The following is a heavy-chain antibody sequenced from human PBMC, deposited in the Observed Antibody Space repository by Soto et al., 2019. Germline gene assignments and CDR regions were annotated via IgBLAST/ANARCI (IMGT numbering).Heavy chain of an antibody. CDR1: GFTFSSYW. D-gene: IGHD2-15*01. Sequence: GGSLRLSCAASGFTFSSYWMHWVRQAPGKGLVWVSRINSDGSSTSYADSVKGRFTISRDNAKNTLYLQMNSLRAEDTAVYYCARDYCGSSSCYHVDYWGQGTLVNVSS. CDR2: INSDGSST. V-gene: IGHV3-74*01. CDR3: ARDYCGSSSCYHVDY. J-gene: IGHJ4*02.